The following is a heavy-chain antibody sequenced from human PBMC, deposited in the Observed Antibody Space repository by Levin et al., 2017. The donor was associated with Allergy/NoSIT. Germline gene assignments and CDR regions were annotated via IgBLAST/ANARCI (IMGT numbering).Heavy chain of an antibody. CDR3: AREPGYCSGGSCYGGWFDP. J-gene: IGHJ5*02. CDR1: GGSFSGYY. D-gene: IGHD2-15*01. Sequence: PGGSLRLSCAVYGGSFSGYYWSWIRQPPGKGLEWIGEMNHRGSTNYNPSLKSRVTISVDTSKNQFSLKLSSVTAADTAVYYCAREPGYCSGGSCYGGWFDPWGQGTLVTVSS. V-gene: IGHV4-34*01. CDR2: MNHRGST.